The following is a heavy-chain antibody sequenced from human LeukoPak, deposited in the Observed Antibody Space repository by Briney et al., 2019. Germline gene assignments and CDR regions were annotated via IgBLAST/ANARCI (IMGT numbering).Heavy chain of an antibody. CDR1: GYTFTGYY. CDR2: INPNSGGT. CDR3: ARGGRRWLQLVYYFDY. J-gene: IGHJ4*02. V-gene: IGHV1-2*06. Sequence: GASVKVSCKASGYTFTGYYMHWVHQAPGQGLEWMGRINPNSGGTNYAQKFQGRVTMTRDTSISTAYMELSRLRSDDTAVYYCARGGRRWLQLVYYFDYWGQGTLVTVSS. D-gene: IGHD5-24*01.